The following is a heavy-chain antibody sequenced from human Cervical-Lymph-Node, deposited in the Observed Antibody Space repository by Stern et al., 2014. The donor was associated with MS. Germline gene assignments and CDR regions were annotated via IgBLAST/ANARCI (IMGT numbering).Heavy chain of an antibody. D-gene: IGHD3-10*01. V-gene: IGHV3-9*01. CDR1: GFTFDDYA. CDR3: ARDIIGSSAYFAY. J-gene: IGHJ4*02. CDR2: ISWNSGTI. Sequence: EVQLVESGGDLVQPGRSLRLSCAAFGFTFDDYAMHWVRQAPGKGLEWVAGISWNSGTIGYADSVKGRFTTSRDNAYSSLYLQMNSLRPEDTALYYCARDIIGSSAYFAYWGQGTLVTVSS.